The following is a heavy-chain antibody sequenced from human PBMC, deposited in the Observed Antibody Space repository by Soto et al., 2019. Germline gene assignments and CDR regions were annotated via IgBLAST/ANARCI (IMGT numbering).Heavy chain of an antibody. D-gene: IGHD6-19*01. CDR2: ISYDGSNK. CDR1: RVTVKSYG. Sequence: GGSLGLSCAACRVTVKSYGMHWVRQAPGKGLEWVAVISYDGSNKYYADSVKGRFTISRDNSKNTLYLQMNSLRAEDTAVYYCAKALAPVAALDYWGQGTLGTVSS. CDR3: AKALAPVAALDY. J-gene: IGHJ4*02. V-gene: IGHV3-30*18.